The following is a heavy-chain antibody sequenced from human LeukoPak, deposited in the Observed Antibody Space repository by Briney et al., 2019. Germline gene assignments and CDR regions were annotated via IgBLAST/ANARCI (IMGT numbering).Heavy chain of an antibody. CDR2: ISSNGGST. CDR1: GFTFSSYA. V-gene: IGHV3-64*01. D-gene: IGHD1-1*01. CDR3: ATTRLGPSGIY. Sequence: CGSLRLSCAASGFTFSSYAMHWVRQAPGKGLEYVSAISSNGGSTYYANSVKGRFTISRDNSKNTLYLQMGSLRAEDMAVYYCATTRLGPSGIYWGQGTLVTV. J-gene: IGHJ4*02.